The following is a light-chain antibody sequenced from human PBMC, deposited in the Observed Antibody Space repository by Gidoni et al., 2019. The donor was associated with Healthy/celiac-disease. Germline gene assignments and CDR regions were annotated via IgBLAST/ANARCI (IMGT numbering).Light chain of an antibody. V-gene: IGKV1-39*01. J-gene: IGKJ3*01. CDR1: QCISSY. CDR2: AAS. Sequence: DIQMTQSPSSLYASVGDRVTITCRASQCISSYLNWYQQKPGKAPKLLIYAASSLQSGVPSWFSGSGSGTDFTLTISSLQPEDFATYYCQQSYSTLIFTFGPGTKVDIK. CDR3: QQSYSTLIFT.